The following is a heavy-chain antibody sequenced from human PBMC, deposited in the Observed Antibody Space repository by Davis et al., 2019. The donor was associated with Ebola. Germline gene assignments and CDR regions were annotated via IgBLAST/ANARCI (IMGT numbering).Heavy chain of an antibody. D-gene: IGHD6-19*01. J-gene: IGHJ4*02. CDR3: ARGGSSGWYY. CDR1: GFTFSSYW. Sequence: GESLKISCAASGFTFSSYWMSWVRQAPGKGREWVANIKQDGSEKYYVDSVKGRFTISRDNAKNSLYLQMNSLRAEDTAVYYCARGGSSGWYYWGQGTLVTVSS. CDR2: IKQDGSEK. V-gene: IGHV3-7*01.